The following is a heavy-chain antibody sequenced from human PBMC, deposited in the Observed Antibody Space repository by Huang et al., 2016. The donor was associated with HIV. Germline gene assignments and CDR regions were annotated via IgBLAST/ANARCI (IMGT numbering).Heavy chain of an antibody. D-gene: IGHD3-9*01. CDR3: ARYRLTGTFLDS. J-gene: IGHJ4*02. V-gene: IGHV7-4-1*02. Sequence: QVQLVQSGSELRKPGASVKVSCKASGYTFTTSRLILVRKAPGQGLEWMGWINTKTGKPTYAQGFTGRFVFSLDTTVNTAYLQISSLKTDDTAKYFCARYRLTGTFLDSWGQGTQVTVSS. CDR1: GYTFTTSR. CDR2: INTKTGKP.